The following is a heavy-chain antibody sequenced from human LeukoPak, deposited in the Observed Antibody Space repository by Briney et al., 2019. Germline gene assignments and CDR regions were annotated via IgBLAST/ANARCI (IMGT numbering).Heavy chain of an antibody. D-gene: IGHD2-21*01. Sequence: SETLSLTCSVSDYPTSSIHCWGWIRQPPGKGLEWIGRICHSGSTYYNPSLRSRVTISVDRSKNQCSLKLSSVTAADTAVYYCARGGDPHYGMDVWGQGTTVTVSS. CDR3: ARGGDPHYGMDV. CDR2: ICHSGST. CDR1: DYPTSSIHC. V-gene: IGHV4-38-2*01. J-gene: IGHJ6*02.